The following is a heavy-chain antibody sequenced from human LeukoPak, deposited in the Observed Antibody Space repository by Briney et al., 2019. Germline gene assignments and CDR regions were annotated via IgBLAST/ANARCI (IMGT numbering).Heavy chain of an antibody. CDR3: ARSRDGYNLGDY. V-gene: IGHV4-59*01. J-gene: IGHJ4*02. CDR2: IYYSGST. CDR1: GGSISSYY. D-gene: IGHD5-24*01. Sequence: KPSETLSLTCTVSGGSISSYYWSWIRQPPGKGLEWIGYIYYSGSTDYNPSLKSRVTLSADTSKNQFSLKLSSVTAADTAVYYCARSRDGYNLGDYWGQGTLVTVSS.